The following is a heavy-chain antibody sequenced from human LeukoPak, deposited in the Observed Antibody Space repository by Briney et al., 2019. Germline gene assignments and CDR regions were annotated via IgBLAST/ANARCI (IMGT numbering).Heavy chain of an antibody. CDR2: IRYDGSNK. CDR1: GFSFSSYG. CDR3: AKEDTTMAKGVDY. V-gene: IGHV3-30*02. D-gene: IGHD5-18*01. J-gene: IGHJ4*02. Sequence: GGSLRLSCAASGFSFSSYGMRWVRQAPGKGLEWVAFIRYDGSNKYYADFVKGRFTISRDNSKNTLYLQMNSLRAEDTALYYCAKEDTTMAKGVDYWGQGTLVTVSS.